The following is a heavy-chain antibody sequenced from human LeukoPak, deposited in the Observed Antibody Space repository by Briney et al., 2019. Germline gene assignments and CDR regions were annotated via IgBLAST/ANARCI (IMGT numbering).Heavy chain of an antibody. J-gene: IGHJ4*02. CDR1: GLTFSGYS. CDR2: INTDGSST. Sequence: GGSLRLSCAASGLTFSGYSMHWVRQAPGKGLVWVSRINTDGSSTIYADSVKGRFTISRDNAKNTLYLQMNSLRAEDTAVYYCTRGYSYAFDYWGQGTLVTVSS. D-gene: IGHD3-16*02. V-gene: IGHV3-74*01. CDR3: TRGYSYAFDY.